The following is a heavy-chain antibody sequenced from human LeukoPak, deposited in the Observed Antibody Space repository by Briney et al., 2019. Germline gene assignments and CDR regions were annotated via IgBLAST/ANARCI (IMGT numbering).Heavy chain of an antibody. CDR2: IYYSGST. V-gene: IGHV4-39*07. Sequence: SETLSLTCTVSGGSISSSSYYWGWIRQPPGKGLEWIGSIYYSGSTYYNPSLKSRVTISVDTSKNQFSLKLSSVTAADKAVYYCARGTGTVRGVITRARFDPWGQGTLVTVSS. CDR3: ARGTGTVRGVITRARFDP. D-gene: IGHD3-10*01. J-gene: IGHJ5*02. CDR1: GGSISSSSYY.